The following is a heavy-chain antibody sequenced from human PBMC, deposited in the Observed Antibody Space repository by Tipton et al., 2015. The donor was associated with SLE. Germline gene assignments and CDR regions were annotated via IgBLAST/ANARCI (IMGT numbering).Heavy chain of an antibody. V-gene: IGHV4-31*03. CDR3: ARGPYYYDSSGYIDY. Sequence: LSLTCTVSGGSISSGGYYWSWIRQHPGKGLEWIGEINHSGSTNSNPSLKSRVTISVDTSKNQFSLKLSSVTAADTAVYYCARGPYYYDSSGYIDYWGQGTLVTVSS. J-gene: IGHJ4*02. CDR2: INHSGST. D-gene: IGHD3-22*01. CDR1: GGSISSGGYY.